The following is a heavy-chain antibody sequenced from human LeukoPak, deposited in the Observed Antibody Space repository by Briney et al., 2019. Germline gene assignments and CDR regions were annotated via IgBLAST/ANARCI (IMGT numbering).Heavy chain of an antibody. V-gene: IGHV1-8*01. CDR1: GYTFTSYD. Sequence: GASVKVSCKASGYTFTSYDINWVRQATGQGLEWMGWMYPNSGNTGYAQKFQGRVTMTEDTSTDTAYMELSSLRSEDTAVYYCATREAITGTRVDPWGQGTLVTVSS. CDR2: MYPNSGNT. D-gene: IGHD1-7*01. CDR3: ATREAITGTRVDP. J-gene: IGHJ5*02.